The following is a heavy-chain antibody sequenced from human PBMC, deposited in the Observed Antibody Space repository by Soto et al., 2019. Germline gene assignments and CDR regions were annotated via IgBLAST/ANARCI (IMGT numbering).Heavy chain of an antibody. CDR1: GFTFSDYY. Sequence: GGSLRLSCAASGFTFSDYYMSWTRQAPGKGLEWLAYISRDANAIFYADSVNGRFTISRDNAKNSLFLQMDDLRAEDTGMFFCARGAEMSTLTKWFDPWGQGTLVTVSS. CDR3: ARGAEMSTLTKWFDP. V-gene: IGHV3-11*01. D-gene: IGHD1-1*01. CDR2: ISRDANAI. J-gene: IGHJ5*02.